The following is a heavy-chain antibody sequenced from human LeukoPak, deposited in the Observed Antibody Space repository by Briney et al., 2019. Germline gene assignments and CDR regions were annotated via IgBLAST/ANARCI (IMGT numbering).Heavy chain of an antibody. CDR3: ARELSFGYCSSTSCNDAFDI. D-gene: IGHD2-2*03. V-gene: IGHV4-34*01. J-gene: IGHJ3*02. CDR1: GFTFSSYA. CDR2: INHSGST. Sequence: GSLRLSCPASGFTFSSYAMSWIRQPPGKGLEWIGEINHSGSTNYNPSLKSRVTISVDTSKNQFSLKLSSVTAADTAVYYCARELSFGYCSSTSCNDAFDIWGQGTMVTVSS.